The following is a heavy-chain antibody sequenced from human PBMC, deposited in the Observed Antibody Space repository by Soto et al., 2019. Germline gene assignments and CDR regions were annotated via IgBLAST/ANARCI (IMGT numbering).Heavy chain of an antibody. CDR2: IDPSDSYT. J-gene: IGHJ6*02. D-gene: IGHD3-10*01. Sequence: PGESLKISCKGSGYSFTSYWISWVRQMPGKGLEWMGRIDPSDSYTNYSPSFQGHVTISADKSISTAYLQWSSLKASDTAMYYCARHNYGSGSYYNTPRDYYYGMDVWGQGTTVTVSS. V-gene: IGHV5-10-1*01. CDR1: GYSFTSYW. CDR3: ARHNYGSGSYYNTPRDYYYGMDV.